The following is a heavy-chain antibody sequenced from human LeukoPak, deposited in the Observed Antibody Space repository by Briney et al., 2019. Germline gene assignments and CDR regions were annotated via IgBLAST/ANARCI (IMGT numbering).Heavy chain of an antibody. CDR1: GGSISSSSYY. CDR2: IYYSGST. D-gene: IGHD2-15*01. CDR3: ARRGGQIGGNLDH. Sequence: SETLSLTCTVSGGSISSSSYYWGWIRQPPGKGLEWIGSIYYSGSTYYNPSLKSRVTISVDTSKNQFSLKLSSVTAADTAVYYCARRGGQIGGNLDHWGQGTLVTVSS. J-gene: IGHJ4*02. V-gene: IGHV4-39*01.